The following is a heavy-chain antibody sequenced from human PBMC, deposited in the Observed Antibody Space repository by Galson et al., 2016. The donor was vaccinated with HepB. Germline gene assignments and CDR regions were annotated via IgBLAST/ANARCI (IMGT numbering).Heavy chain of an antibody. J-gene: IGHJ6*02. V-gene: IGHV3-21*04. D-gene: IGHD3-3*01. Sequence: SLRLSCAASGFNFRTYSVNWVRQAPGKGLEWVSSIDGSNDHIHYEDSVKGRFTISRDNAKRSLDLQLNSLRVEDTAVYYCARGKSHKSNSYDGMDVWGQGTTVTGSS. CDR2: IDGSNDHI. CDR3: ARGKSHKSNSYDGMDV. CDR1: GFNFRTYS.